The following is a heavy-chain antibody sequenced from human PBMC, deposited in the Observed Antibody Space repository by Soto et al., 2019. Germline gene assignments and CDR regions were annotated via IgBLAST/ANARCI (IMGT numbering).Heavy chain of an antibody. J-gene: IGHJ4*02. Sequence: QVQLVESGGGLVKPGGSLRLSCAASGFTLSDYYMSWIRQAPGKGLEWISLISSSGRIIYYADSVKGRFTISRDNAKNSLYLQMNSLRAEDTVVYYCARGVGADYGYYFDYWGQGTLVTVSS. CDR2: ISSSGRII. D-gene: IGHD4-17*01. CDR3: ARGVGADYGYYFDY. V-gene: IGHV3-11*01. CDR1: GFTLSDYY.